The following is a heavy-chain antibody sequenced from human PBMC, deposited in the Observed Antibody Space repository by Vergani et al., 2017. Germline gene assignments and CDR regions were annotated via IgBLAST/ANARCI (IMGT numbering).Heavy chain of an antibody. D-gene: IGHD5-18*01. CDR3: ALGQDTAMVLSAFDV. Sequence: EVQLLESGGGLVQPGGSLRLSCAASGFTFSSYAMSWVRQAPGKGLEWVSAISGSGGSTYYADSVKGRFTLSRDNSKNTLYLQMNSLRAEDTAVYYCALGQDTAMVLSAFDVWSQGTMVTVSS. CDR1: GFTFSSYA. J-gene: IGHJ3*01. CDR2: ISGSGGST. V-gene: IGHV3-23*01.